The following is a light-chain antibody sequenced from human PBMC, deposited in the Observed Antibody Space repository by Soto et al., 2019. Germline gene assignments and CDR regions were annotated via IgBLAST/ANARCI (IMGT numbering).Light chain of an antibody. J-gene: IGLJ3*02. Sequence: QSALTQPRSVSGSPGQSVTISCTGTNNDIGGYKFVSWFQQHPGKAPKLMISDVSKRPSGVPDRFSGSKSGNTASLTISGLQAEDEADYYCSSYAGTYTWVLGGGTKLTVL. CDR1: NNDIGGYKF. CDR2: DVS. CDR3: SSYAGTYTWV. V-gene: IGLV2-11*01.